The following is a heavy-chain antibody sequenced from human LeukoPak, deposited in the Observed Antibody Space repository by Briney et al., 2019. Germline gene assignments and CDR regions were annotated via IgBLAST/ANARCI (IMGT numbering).Heavy chain of an antibody. CDR3: AKAPVTTCRGAYCYPFDY. V-gene: IGHV3-21*04. J-gene: IGHJ4*02. CDR1: GFTFSSYS. Sequence: GGSLRLSCAASGFTFSSYSMNWVRQAPGKGLEWVSSISSSSSYIYYADSVKGRFTISRDSSKNTLFLQMNGLRPEDAAVYYSAKAPVTTCRGAYCYPFDYWGQGTLVTVSS. D-gene: IGHD2-21*01. CDR2: ISSSSSYI.